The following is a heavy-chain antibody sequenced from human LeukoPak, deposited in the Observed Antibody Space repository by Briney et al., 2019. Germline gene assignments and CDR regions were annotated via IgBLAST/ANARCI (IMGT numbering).Heavy chain of an antibody. D-gene: IGHD2-15*01. CDR3: AKGGYRYCSGGSCYYYYYMDV. J-gene: IGHJ6*03. Sequence: SETLSLTCTVSGGSISSYYWSWIRQPPGKGLEWIGYIYYSGGTNYNPSLKSRVTISVDTSKNQFSLKLSSVTAADTAVYYCAKGGYRYCSGGSCYYYYYMDVWGKGTTVTISS. V-gene: IGHV4-59*01. CDR1: GGSISSYY. CDR2: IYYSGGT.